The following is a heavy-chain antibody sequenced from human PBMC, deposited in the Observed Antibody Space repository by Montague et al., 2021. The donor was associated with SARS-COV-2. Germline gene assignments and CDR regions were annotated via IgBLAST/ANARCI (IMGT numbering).Heavy chain of an antibody. J-gene: IGHJ4*02. CDR2: IFWDDNR. CDR3: AHFRRAINVVPPGY. Sequence: VKPTQTLTLTCTFSGFSLTTSGVGVAWIRPPPGKALEWLAHIFWDDNRYYSPSLESRLTITKDTSKNQVVRTMSNMDPVDTATYYCAHFRRAINVVPPGYWGQGTLVTVSS. CDR1: GFSLTTSGVG. V-gene: IGHV2-5*02. D-gene: IGHD2-15*01.